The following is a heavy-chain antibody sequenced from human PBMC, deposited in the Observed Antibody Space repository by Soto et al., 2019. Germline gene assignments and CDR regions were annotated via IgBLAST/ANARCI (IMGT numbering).Heavy chain of an antibody. J-gene: IGHJ4*02. CDR1: GGSISSGGYY. D-gene: IGHD2-15*01. CDR2: IYYSGST. CDR3: ARAAATTHYYFDY. V-gene: IGHV4-31*03. Sequence: SETLSLTCTVSGGSISSGGYYWSWIRQHPGKGLEWIGYIYYSGSTYYNPSLKSRVTISVDTSKNQFSLKLSSVTAADTAVYYCARAAATTHYYFDYWGQGTLVTVSS.